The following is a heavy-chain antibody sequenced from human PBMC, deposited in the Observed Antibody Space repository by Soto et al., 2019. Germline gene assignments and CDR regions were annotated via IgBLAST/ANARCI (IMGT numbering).Heavy chain of an antibody. V-gene: IGHV3-48*01. Sequence: EVQLVESGGGLVQPGGSLRLSCAASGFTFSSYSMNWVRQAPGKGLEWVSYISSSSSTIYYADSVKGRFTISRDNAKNPLYLEMNSLRAEDTAVYYCARNPPPRRSIAASPGYYYGMDVWGQGTTVTVSS. J-gene: IGHJ6*02. CDR3: ARNPPPRRSIAASPGYYYGMDV. D-gene: IGHD6-25*01. CDR1: GFTFSSYS. CDR2: ISSSSSTI.